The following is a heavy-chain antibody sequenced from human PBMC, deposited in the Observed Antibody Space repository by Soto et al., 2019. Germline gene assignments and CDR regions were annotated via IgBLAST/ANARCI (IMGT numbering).Heavy chain of an antibody. CDR3: ARDFFDPGRKYYYDSSGYGGYYYGMDV. J-gene: IGHJ6*02. Sequence: ASVKVSCKAPGYTFTRYGISWVRQAPGQGLEWMGWISAYNGNTNYAQKLQGRVTMTTDTSTSTAYMELRSLRSDDTAVYYCARDFFDPGRKYYYDSSGYGGYYYGMDVWGQGTTVTVSS. D-gene: IGHD3-22*01. V-gene: IGHV1-18*01. CDR2: ISAYNGNT. CDR1: GYTFTRYG.